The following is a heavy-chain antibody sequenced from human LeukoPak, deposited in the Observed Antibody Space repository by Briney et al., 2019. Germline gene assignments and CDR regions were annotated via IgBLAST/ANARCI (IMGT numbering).Heavy chain of an antibody. D-gene: IGHD4-17*01. CDR3: ARGARKGDDYGGFFDY. CDR1: GLTFTNYG. V-gene: IGHV3-30*02. J-gene: IGHJ4*02. CDR2: IRYDGSNK. Sequence: GGSLRLSCAASGLTFTNYGMHWVRQAPGKGLEWVTFIRYDGSNKYYADSVKGRFTISRDNSKNTLYLQMNSLRAEDTAVYYCARGARKGDDYGGFFDYWGQGTLVTVSS.